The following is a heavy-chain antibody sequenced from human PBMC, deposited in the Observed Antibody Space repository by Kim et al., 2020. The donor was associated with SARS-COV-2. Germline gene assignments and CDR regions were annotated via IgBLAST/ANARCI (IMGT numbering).Heavy chain of an antibody. J-gene: IGHJ3*02. D-gene: IGHD1-1*01. CDR1: GGSFSDYY. Sequence: SETLSLTCALYGGSFSDYYWSWIRQPPGKGLEWIGEINHRGRTKHNPSLKSRVTISVDKSKMQLSLRLTSVTAADTAVYCCGSLHQLRSVPPGFDIWGQG. CDR3: GSLHQLRSVPPGFDI. V-gene: IGHV4-34*01. CDR2: INHRGRT.